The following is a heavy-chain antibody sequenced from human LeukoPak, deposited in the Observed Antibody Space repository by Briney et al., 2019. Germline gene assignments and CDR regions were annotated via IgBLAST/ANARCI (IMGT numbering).Heavy chain of an antibody. CDR1: GGSISSYY. D-gene: IGHD3-10*01. CDR2: IYHSGST. Sequence: SETLSLTCTVSGGSISSYYWSWIRQPPGKGLEWIGYIYHSGSTYYNPSLKSRVTISVDTSKNQFSLKLSSVTAADTAVYYCARGSLASSDYWGQGTLVTVSS. CDR3: ARGSLASSDY. J-gene: IGHJ4*02. V-gene: IGHV4-4*09.